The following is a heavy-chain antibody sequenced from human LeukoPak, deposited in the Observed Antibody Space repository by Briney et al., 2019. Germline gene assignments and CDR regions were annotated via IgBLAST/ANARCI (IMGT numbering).Heavy chain of an antibody. D-gene: IGHD6-19*01. Sequence: ASAEVSCKASGCTFAVYYMHWVRQAPGQGLEWMGWINPNSGGTNYAQKFQGRVTMTRDTSISTAYMELSRLRSDDTAVYYCARGGSSGWSPERNWFDPWGQGTLVTVSS. CDR1: GCTFAVYY. J-gene: IGHJ5*02. CDR2: INPNSGGT. V-gene: IGHV1-2*02. CDR3: ARGGSSGWSPERNWFDP.